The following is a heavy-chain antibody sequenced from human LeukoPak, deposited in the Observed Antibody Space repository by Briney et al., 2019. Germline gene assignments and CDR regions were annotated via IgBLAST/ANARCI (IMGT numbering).Heavy chain of an antibody. V-gene: IGHV3-7*03. D-gene: IGHD3-10*01. Sequence: GGSLRLSCAASGFTFSSYWMSWVRQAPGKGLEWVANINQDGSEKYYVDSVKGRFTISRDNAKNSLYLQMNSLRAEDTAVYFCARSTMVRGERLGKIDYWGQGTLVTVSS. CDR2: INQDGSEK. CDR1: GFTFSSYW. J-gene: IGHJ4*02. CDR3: ARSTMVRGERLGKIDY.